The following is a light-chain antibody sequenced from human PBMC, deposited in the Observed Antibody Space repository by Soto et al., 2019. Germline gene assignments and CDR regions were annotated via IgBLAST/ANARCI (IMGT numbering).Light chain of an antibody. CDR2: DAS. Sequence: EIVLTQSPGTLSLSPGERAILSCRASQSVSSDSLAWYRQKPGQAPRLLVYDASSRATGIPDRFSGSGSGKDFTLTIRRMETEDFAVYYCLQYGSAPRTFGQGTKVEIK. J-gene: IGKJ1*01. V-gene: IGKV3-20*01. CDR1: QSVSSDS. CDR3: LQYGSAPRT.